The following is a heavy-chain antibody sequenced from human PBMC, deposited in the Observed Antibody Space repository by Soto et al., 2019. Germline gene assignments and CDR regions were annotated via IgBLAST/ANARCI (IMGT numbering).Heavy chain of an antibody. CDR3: AKAEYYYDSSGTRFDY. V-gene: IGHV3-30*18. D-gene: IGHD3-22*01. CDR2: ISYDGSNK. J-gene: IGHJ4*02. CDR1: GFTFSSYG. Sequence: GGSLRLSCTASGFTFSSYGMHWVRQAPGKGLEWVAVISYDGSNKYYADSVKGRFTISRDNSKNTLYPQMNSLRAEDTAVYYCAKAEYYYDSSGTRFDYWGQGTLVTVSS.